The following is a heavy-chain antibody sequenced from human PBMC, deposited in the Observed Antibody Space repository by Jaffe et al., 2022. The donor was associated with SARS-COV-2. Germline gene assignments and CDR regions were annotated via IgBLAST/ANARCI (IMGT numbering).Heavy chain of an antibody. CDR2: VYYTGST. D-gene: IGHD6-6*01. J-gene: IGHJ3*02. CDR3: ARRVATRPVYAFDI. V-gene: IGHV4-59*08. CDR1: GGSISTYY. Sequence: QVQLQESGPGLVKPSETLSLTCTVSGGSISTYYWTWIRQPPGEGLEWIGYVYYTGSTNYNPSLKSRVTISVDTSKNQFSLKLSSVTAADTAVYYCARRVATRPVYAFDIWGQGTMVTVSS.